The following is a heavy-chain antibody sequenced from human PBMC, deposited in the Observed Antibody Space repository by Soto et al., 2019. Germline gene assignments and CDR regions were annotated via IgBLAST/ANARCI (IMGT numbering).Heavy chain of an antibody. D-gene: IGHD2-15*01. Sequence: QVRLVQSGAEVKKPGSSVMISSKASGGTFSSYTISWVRQAPGQGLEWMGRIIPILGIANYAQKFQGRVTITADKSTSTAYMELSSLRSEDTAVYYCAREGYCSGGSCYPPYYYGMDVWGQGTTVTVSS. CDR1: GGTFSSYT. CDR3: AREGYCSGGSCYPPYYYGMDV. J-gene: IGHJ6*02. V-gene: IGHV1-69*08. CDR2: IIPILGIA.